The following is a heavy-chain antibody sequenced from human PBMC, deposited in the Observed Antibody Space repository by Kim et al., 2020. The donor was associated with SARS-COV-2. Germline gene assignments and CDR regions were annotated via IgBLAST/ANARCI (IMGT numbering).Heavy chain of an antibody. CDR3: ARAVVGAYYYYYGMDV. Sequence: ASVKVSCKASGYTFTSYYMHWVRQAPGQGLEWMGIINPSGGSTSYAQKFQGRVTMTRDTSTSTVYMELSSLRSEDTAVYYCARAVVGAYYYYYGMDVWGQGTTVTVSS. CDR2: INPSGGST. D-gene: IGHD1-26*01. V-gene: IGHV1-46*01. CDR1: GYTFTSYY. J-gene: IGHJ6*02.